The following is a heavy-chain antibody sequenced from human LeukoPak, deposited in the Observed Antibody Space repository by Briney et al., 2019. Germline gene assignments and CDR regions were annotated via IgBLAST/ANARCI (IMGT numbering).Heavy chain of an antibody. CDR2: ISGSGGST. J-gene: IGHJ4*02. CDR3: AKERVVVVAANPIDY. V-gene: IGHV3-23*01. CDR1: GFTFSSYA. Sequence: LSGGSLRLSCAASGFTFSSYAMSWVRQAPGKGLEWVSAISGSGGSTYYADSVKGRFTISRDNSKYPLYLQMNSLRAEDTAVYYCAKERVVVVAANPIDYWGQGTLVTVSS. D-gene: IGHD2-15*01.